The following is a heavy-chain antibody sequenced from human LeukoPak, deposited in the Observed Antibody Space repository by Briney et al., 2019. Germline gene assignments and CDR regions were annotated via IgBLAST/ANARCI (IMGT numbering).Heavy chain of an antibody. D-gene: IGHD3-10*01. Sequence: GGSLRLSCAASGFTFSTYDMHWVRQVTGEALEWVSSISTGGDTYYPDSVKGRFTISRDNAKNSLYLQMNSLRAEDTAVYYCAREDAVLPAFDYWGQGTLVTVSS. CDR3: AREDAVLPAFDY. V-gene: IGHV3-13*01. CDR2: ISTGGDT. CDR1: GFTFSTYD. J-gene: IGHJ4*02.